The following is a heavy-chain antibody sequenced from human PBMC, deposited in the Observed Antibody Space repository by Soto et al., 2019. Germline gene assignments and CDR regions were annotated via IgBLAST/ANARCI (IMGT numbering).Heavy chain of an antibody. J-gene: IGHJ5*02. CDR3: AREVRRINGWFDP. D-gene: IGHD3-10*01. Sequence: GGSLILSCAASGFTFSDYYMSWIRQAPGKGLEWVSYISSSSSYTNYADSVKGRFTISRDNAKNSLYLQMNSLRAEDTAVYYCAREVRRINGWFDPWGQGTLVTVSS. CDR2: ISSSSSYT. CDR1: GFTFSDYY. V-gene: IGHV3-11*06.